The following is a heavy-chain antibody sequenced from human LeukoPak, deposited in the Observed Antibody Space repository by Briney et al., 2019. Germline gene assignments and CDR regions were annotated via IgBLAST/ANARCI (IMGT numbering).Heavy chain of an antibody. CDR1: GFTFTTYG. D-gene: IGHD1-26*01. Sequence: GGTLRLSCSASGFTFTTYGMNWVRQAPGKGLEWVSGIGGSGTRTYYADSVKGRFTISRDNSKNTLYLQMNSLRAEDTAVYYCAKDSLKWELRYFDYWGQGTLVTVSS. J-gene: IGHJ4*02. CDR2: IGGSGTRT. V-gene: IGHV3-23*01. CDR3: AKDSLKWELRYFDY.